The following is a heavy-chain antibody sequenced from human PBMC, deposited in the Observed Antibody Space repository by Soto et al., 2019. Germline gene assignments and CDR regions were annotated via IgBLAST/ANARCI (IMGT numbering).Heavy chain of an antibody. CDR2: INPNSGGT. CDR1: GYTFTGYY. D-gene: IGHD2-15*01. V-gene: IGHV1-2*04. J-gene: IGHJ5*02. CDR3: ARDLSGGSNWFDP. Sequence: QVQLVQSGAEVKKPGASVKVSCKASGYTFTGYYMHWVRQAPGQGLEWMGWINPNSGGTNYAQKFQGWVTMTRDTSISTAYRELSRLRSDDTAVYDCARDLSGGSNWFDPWGQGTLVTVSS.